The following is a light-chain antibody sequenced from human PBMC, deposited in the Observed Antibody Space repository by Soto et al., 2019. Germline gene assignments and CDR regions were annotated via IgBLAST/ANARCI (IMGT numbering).Light chain of an antibody. CDR3: QQYNSFAWT. V-gene: IGKV1-5*01. Sequence: DIQMTQSPSTLSSSVGDSVTIRFLASQNINTWLAWYPQKPGMAPKLLISDAYTLESGVPSRFSGSGSGPEFTLTISSLQPDDFGTYYCQQYNSFAWTFGQGTKVDIK. CDR1: QNINTW. J-gene: IGKJ1*01. CDR2: DAY.